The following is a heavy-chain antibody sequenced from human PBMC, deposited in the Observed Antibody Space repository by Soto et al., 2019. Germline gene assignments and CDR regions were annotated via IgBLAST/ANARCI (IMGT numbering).Heavy chain of an antibody. D-gene: IGHD3-10*01. J-gene: IGHJ4*02. Sequence: GGSLRLSCASSGFTFSSYGMHWVRQAPGKGLEWVAVISYDGSNKYYADSVKGRFTISRDNSKNTLYLQMNSLRAEDTAVYYCAKDHGLTMVRGAIVFEYYFDYWGQGTLVTVSS. CDR3: AKDHGLTMVRGAIVFEYYFDY. CDR2: ISYDGSNK. V-gene: IGHV3-30*18. CDR1: GFTFSSYG.